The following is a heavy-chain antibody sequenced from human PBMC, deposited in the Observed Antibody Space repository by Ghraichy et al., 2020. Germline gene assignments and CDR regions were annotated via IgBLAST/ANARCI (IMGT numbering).Heavy chain of an antibody. Sequence: GALNISCAATGLTISDIYMSWVRQAPGKGLEWVSCVYSGGRTFYADSVKGRFTISRDLSKNTLFLQMDSLTSEDTAVYYCAGGDSIVVDAFNMWGQGTTVTVSS. D-gene: IGHD4-17*01. CDR2: VYSGGRT. J-gene: IGHJ3*02. CDR3: AGGDSIVVDAFNM. CDR1: GLTISDIY. V-gene: IGHV3-53*01.